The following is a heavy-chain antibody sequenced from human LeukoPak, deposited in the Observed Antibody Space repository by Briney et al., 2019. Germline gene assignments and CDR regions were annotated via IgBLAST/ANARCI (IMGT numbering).Heavy chain of an antibody. CDR1: GGSVSSGTYY. CDR3: ARDRVRGNSNPFFDY. Sequence: PSETLSLTCTVSGGSVSSGTYYWRWIRQPPGKGLEWIGYIYYSGSTNYNPSLKSRVTISVDTSKNQFSLKLNSVTAADTAVYYCARDRVRGNSNPFFDYWGQGTLVTVSS. CDR2: IYYSGST. J-gene: IGHJ4*02. D-gene: IGHD4-11*01. V-gene: IGHV4-61*01.